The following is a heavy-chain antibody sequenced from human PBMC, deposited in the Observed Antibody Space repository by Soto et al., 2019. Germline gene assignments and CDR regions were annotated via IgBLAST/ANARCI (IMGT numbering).Heavy chain of an antibody. Sequence: ASVKVSCKASGYTFTGYYMHWVRQAPGQGLEWMGIINPSGGSTSYAQKFQGRVTMTRDTSTSTVYMELSSLRSEDTAVYYCARVGYSYGSTIYYYYGMDVWGQGTTVTVSS. V-gene: IGHV1-46*01. CDR1: GYTFTGYY. CDR2: INPSGGST. J-gene: IGHJ6*02. CDR3: ARVGYSYGSTIYYYYGMDV. D-gene: IGHD5-18*01.